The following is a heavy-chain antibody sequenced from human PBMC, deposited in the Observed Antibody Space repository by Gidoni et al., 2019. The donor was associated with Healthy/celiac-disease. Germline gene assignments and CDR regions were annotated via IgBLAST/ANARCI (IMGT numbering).Heavy chain of an antibody. CDR2: ISSSSSYI. Sequence: EVQLVESGGGLVKPGGSLRLSCAASGFTFSSYSMNWVRQAPGKGLEWVSSISSSSSYIYYADSVKGRFTISRDNAKNSLYLQMNSLRAEDTAVYYCARDGRDYYRSPFDLWGRGTLVTVSS. CDR1: GFTFSSYS. V-gene: IGHV3-21*01. D-gene: IGHD3-22*01. CDR3: ARDGRDYYRSPFDL. J-gene: IGHJ2*01.